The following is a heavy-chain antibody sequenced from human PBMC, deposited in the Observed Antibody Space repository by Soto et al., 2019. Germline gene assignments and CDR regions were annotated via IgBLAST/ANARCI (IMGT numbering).Heavy chain of an antibody. V-gene: IGHV3-48*03. J-gene: IGHJ4*02. CDR1: GFSFSTHE. Sequence: GGSLRLSCAASGFSFSTHEMNWVRQAPGKGLEWVSYIGSIGGTRYYADSVKGRFTISRDNAKNSLYLQMNSLRAEDTAVYYCARLSLGFDYWGQGTLVTVS. CDR3: ARLSLGFDY. CDR2: IGSIGGTR.